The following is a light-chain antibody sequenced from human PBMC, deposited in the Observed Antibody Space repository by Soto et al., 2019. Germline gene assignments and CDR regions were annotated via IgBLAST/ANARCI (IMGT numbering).Light chain of an antibody. J-gene: IGKJ3*01. CDR2: DAS. CDR3: QLRSNWPPTVT. Sequence: EIVLTQSPATLSLSPGERATLSCRASQSVSSYLAWYQQKPGQAPRLLIYDASNRATGIPARFSGSGPGTDLTLSISSLEPEDFAVYYCQLRSNWPPTVTFGPGTKVDIK. V-gene: IGKV3-11*01. CDR1: QSVSSY.